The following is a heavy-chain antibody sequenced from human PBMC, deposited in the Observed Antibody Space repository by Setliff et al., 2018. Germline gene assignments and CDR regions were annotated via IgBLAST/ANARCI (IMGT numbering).Heavy chain of an antibody. Sequence: ETLSLTCAVYGGSFSGYYWSWIRQPPGKGLEWIGEINHSGSPNYNPSLKSRVTISVDTSKNQFSLKLSSVTAADTAVYYCARQVSHYDFWSGYYGYYYYYMDVWGKGTAVTVSS. CDR3: ARQVSHYDFWSGYYGYYYYYMDV. D-gene: IGHD3-3*01. CDR2: INHSGSP. CDR1: GGSFSGYY. J-gene: IGHJ6*03. V-gene: IGHV4-34*01.